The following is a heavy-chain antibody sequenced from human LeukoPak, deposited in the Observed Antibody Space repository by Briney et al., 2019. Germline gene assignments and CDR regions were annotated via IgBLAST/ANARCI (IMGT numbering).Heavy chain of an antibody. V-gene: IGHV1-24*01. CDR2: FDPEDGET. CDR1: GYTLTELS. CDR3: ARDPVGCSSASCPSENWFDP. D-gene: IGHD2-2*01. Sequence: ASVKVSCKVSGYTLTELSMHWVRQAPGKGLEWMGGFDPEDGETIYAQKFQGRVIMTEDTSTDTAYMELSSLRSEDTAVYYRARDPVGCSSASCPSENWFDPWGQGTLVTVSS. J-gene: IGHJ5*02.